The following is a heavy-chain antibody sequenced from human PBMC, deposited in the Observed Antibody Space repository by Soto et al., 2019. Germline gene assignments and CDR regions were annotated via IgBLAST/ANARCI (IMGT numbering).Heavy chain of an antibody. CDR3: AREISGWAPDAFDI. CDR1: GFTFSGHY. J-gene: IGHJ3*02. Sequence: VGSLRLSCAGSGFTFSGHYMNWVRQAPGKGLEWVGRARKKGNTYTTEYAASVEGRFTISRDDSKNSLYLQMNSLKTEGTALYYCAREISGWAPDAFDIWGQGTMVTVSS. D-gene: IGHD6-19*01. V-gene: IGHV3-72*01. CDR2: ARKKGNTYTT.